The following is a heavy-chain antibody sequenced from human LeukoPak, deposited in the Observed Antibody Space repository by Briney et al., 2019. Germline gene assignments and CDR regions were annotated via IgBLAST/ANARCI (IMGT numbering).Heavy chain of an antibody. CDR2: INAGNGNT. D-gene: IGHD3-22*01. CDR1: GYTFTSYA. J-gene: IGHJ4*02. Sequence: ASVKVSCKASGYTFTSYAMHWVRQAPGQRLEWMGWINAGNGNTKYSQKFQGRVTITRDTSASTAYMELSSLRSEDTAVYYCARVHYDSSGYYGHYFDYWGQGTLATVSS. CDR3: ARVHYDSSGYYGHYFDY. V-gene: IGHV1-3*01.